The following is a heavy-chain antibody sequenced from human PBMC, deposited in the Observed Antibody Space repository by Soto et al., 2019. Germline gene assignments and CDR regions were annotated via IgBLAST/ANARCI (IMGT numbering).Heavy chain of an antibody. CDR2: IYWDDDK. Sequence: QITLKESGPTQMKPTQTLTLTCTFSGFSLSTTAVGVDWIRQPPGKALECLAIIYWDDDKRYRPSLKSRLSITRDTSKNRVVLTVTNMDPMDTATYYCARYVAGTTGSAFDIWGQGTMVAVSS. CDR1: GFSLSTTAVG. V-gene: IGHV2-5*02. J-gene: IGHJ3*02. D-gene: IGHD1-1*01. CDR3: ARYVAGTTGSAFDI.